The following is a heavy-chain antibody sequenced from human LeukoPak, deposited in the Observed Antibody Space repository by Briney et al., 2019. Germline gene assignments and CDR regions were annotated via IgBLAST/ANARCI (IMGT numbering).Heavy chain of an antibody. Sequence: VASVKVSCKASGYAFTSYGISWVRQAPGQGLEWMGWISAYNGNTNYAQKFQGRLTMTRDTSTSTVFMELSSLRSEDTAVYYCARFHYGDNFPSDYWGQGTLVTVSS. CDR3: ARFHYGDNFPSDY. J-gene: IGHJ4*02. D-gene: IGHD4-23*01. V-gene: IGHV1-18*01. CDR2: ISAYNGNT. CDR1: GYAFTSYG.